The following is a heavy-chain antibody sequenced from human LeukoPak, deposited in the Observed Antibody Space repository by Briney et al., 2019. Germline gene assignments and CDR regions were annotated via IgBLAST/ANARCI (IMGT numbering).Heavy chain of an antibody. CDR3: ARDPPHYGGNSDY. CDR1: GGTFSSYA. V-gene: IGHV1-69*05. J-gene: IGHJ4*02. D-gene: IGHD4-23*01. CDR2: IIPIFGTA. Sequence: ASVKVSRKASGGTFSSYAISWVRQAPGQGLEWMGRIIPIFGTANYAQKFQGRVTITTDESTSTAYMELSSLRSEDTAVYYCARDPPHYGGNSDYWGQGTLVTVSS.